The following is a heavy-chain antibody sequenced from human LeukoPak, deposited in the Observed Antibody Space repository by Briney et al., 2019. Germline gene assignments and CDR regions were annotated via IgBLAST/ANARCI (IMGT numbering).Heavy chain of an antibody. CDR2: IKNKTNGGTT. CDR3: ASGFCSSTSCYQGPFDF. V-gene: IGHV3-15*01. CDR1: GFIFSSAW. D-gene: IGHD2-2*03. J-gene: IGHJ4*02. Sequence: PGGSLRLSCAASGFIFSSAWITWVRQARGKGLEWVGHIKNKTNGGTTDYAAPVQGRFIISRDDSKNTLYLQMNSLRTEDTAVYYCASGFCSSTSCYQGPFDFWGQGTLVTVSS.